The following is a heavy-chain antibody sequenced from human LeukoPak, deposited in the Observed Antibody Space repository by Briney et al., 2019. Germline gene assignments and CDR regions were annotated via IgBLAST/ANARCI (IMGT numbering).Heavy chain of an antibody. Sequence: GGSLRLSCAASGFTFDDYAMHWVRQAPGKGLEWVSGISWNSGSIGYADSVKGRFTISRDNAKNSLYLQMNSLRAEDTALYYCAKVASSSRRYRAGYFDYWGQGTLVTVSP. V-gene: IGHV3-9*01. CDR1: GFTFDDYA. D-gene: IGHD6-13*01. CDR3: AKVASSSRRYRAGYFDY. CDR2: ISWNSGSI. J-gene: IGHJ4*02.